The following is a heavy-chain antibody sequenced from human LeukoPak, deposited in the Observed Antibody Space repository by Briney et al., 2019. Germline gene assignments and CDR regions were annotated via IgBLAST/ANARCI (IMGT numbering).Heavy chain of an antibody. Sequence: PGGSLRLSCAASGFTFSSYAMHWVRQAPGKGLEWVAVISYDGSNKYYADSVKGRFTIPRDNSKNTLYLQMNSLRAEDTAVYYCARDRGRDFDYWGQGTLVTVSS. V-gene: IGHV3-30-3*01. CDR2: ISYDGSNK. CDR3: ARDRGRDFDY. CDR1: GFTFSSYA. J-gene: IGHJ4*02.